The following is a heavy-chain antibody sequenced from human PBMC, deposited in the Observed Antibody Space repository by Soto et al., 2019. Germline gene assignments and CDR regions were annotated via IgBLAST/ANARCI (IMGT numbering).Heavy chain of an antibody. CDR2: MYNSGTT. D-gene: IGHD4-17*01. J-gene: IGHJ1*01. CDR3: ARAPPSTMTRPQYFQH. V-gene: IGHV4-30-4*01. Sequence: SETLSLTCTVSGGSISSGDYYWSWIRQPPVKGLEWIGYMYNSGTTDYNPSLNSRVTISVDTSKNQFSLKLNSVTAADTAVYYCARAPPSTMTRPQYFQHWGQGTLVTVS. CDR1: GGSISSGDYY.